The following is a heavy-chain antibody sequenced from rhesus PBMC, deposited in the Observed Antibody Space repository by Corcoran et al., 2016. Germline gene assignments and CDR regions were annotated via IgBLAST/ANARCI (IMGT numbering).Heavy chain of an antibody. CDR1: GGSISDDYY. D-gene: IGHD3-9*01. J-gene: IGHJ4*01. Sequence: QVQLQESGPGLVKPSETLSLTCAVSGGSISDDYYWSWIRQPPGKGLEWIGYIYGSGGGTNYNPSLKTRVTISIDTSKTQFSLKLSSVTAADTAVYYCARDGYGYYFDYWGQGVLVTVSS. CDR2: IYGSGGGT. V-gene: IGHV4-106*01. CDR3: ARDGYGYYFDY.